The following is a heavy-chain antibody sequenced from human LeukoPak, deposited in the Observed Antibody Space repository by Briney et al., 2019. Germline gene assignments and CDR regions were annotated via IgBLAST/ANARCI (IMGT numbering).Heavy chain of an antibody. J-gene: IGHJ4*02. V-gene: IGHV3-23*01. CDR3: AKSAAYCGGDFPFDDY. CDR2: ISGSGGST. Sequence: PGGSLRLSCAASGFTFSSYAMSWVRQAPGKGLEWVSAISGSGGSTYYADSVKGRFTISRDNSKNTLYLQMNSLRAEDTAVYYCAKSAAYCGGDFPFDDYWGQGTLVTVSS. D-gene: IGHD2-21*02. CDR1: GFTFSSYA.